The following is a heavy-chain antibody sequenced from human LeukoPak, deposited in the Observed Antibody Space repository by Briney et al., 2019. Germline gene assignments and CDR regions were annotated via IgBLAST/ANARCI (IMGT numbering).Heavy chain of an antibody. CDR3: AREIKQLGPSDY. J-gene: IGHJ4*02. Sequence: GGSLRLSCAASGFTFSSYSMNWGRQAPGKGLEWVSSISSSSSYIYYADSVRGRFTISRDNAKNSLYLQMNSLRAEDTAVYYCAREIKQLGPSDYWGQGTLVTVSS. D-gene: IGHD6-6*01. CDR2: ISSSSSYI. V-gene: IGHV3-21*01. CDR1: GFTFSSYS.